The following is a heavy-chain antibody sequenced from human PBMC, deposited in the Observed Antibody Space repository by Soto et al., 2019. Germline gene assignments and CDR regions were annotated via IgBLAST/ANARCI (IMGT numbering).Heavy chain of an antibody. D-gene: IGHD6-19*01. Sequence: PGGSLRLSCVVSGFTFNNYAMGWVRQAPGKGLEWVSGITASGNSRYYADSVKDRFTVSRDNSRNTLFLQMDSLGVDDTGTYYCAKGFAVAGFDFESWGQGTVVTVSS. J-gene: IGHJ4*02. CDR3: AKGFAVAGFDFES. CDR1: GFTFNNYA. V-gene: IGHV3-23*05. CDR2: ITASGNSR.